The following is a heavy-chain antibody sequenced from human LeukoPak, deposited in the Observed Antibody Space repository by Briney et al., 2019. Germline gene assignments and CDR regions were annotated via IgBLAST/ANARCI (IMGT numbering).Heavy chain of an antibody. D-gene: IGHD3-9*01. V-gene: IGHV4-59*01. CDR1: GGSISSYY. CDR2: IYYSGST. CDR3: ATVVRDDIFTGYYIDH. Sequence: PSETLSLTCTVSGGSISSYYWSWIRQPPGKGLEWIGYIYYSGSTKYNPSFKSRVIISVDTSKNQFSLKLITVTAADTAVYYCATVVRDDIFTGYYIDHWGQGTLVTVSS. J-gene: IGHJ5*02.